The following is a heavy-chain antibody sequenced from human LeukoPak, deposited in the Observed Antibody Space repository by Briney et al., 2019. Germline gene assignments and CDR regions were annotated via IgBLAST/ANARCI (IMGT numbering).Heavy chain of an antibody. CDR2: IYPGDSDT. CDR3: ARHSDGYMDV. V-gene: IGHV5-51*01. Sequence: GESLKISGKRSGYSFTSYWIGWVRQMPGKGLEWMGIIYPGDSDTRYSPSFQGDVTISADKPISTAYLQWSSRKASDTAMYYCARHSDGYMDVWGKGTTVIVSS. J-gene: IGHJ6*03. CDR1: GYSFTSYW.